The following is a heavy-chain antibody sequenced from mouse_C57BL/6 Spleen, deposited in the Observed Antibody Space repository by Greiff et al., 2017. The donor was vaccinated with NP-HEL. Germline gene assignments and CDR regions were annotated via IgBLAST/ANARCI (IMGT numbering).Heavy chain of an antibody. CDR1: GFNIKDYY. Sequence: VQLKQSGAELVRPGASVKLSCTASGFNIKDYYMHWVKQRPEQGLEWIGRIDPEDGDTEYAPKFQGKATMTADTSSNTAYLQLSSLTSEDTAVYYCTVDSSGYEWFAYWGQGTLVTVSA. D-gene: IGHD3-2*02. CDR3: TVDSSGYEWFAY. CDR2: IDPEDGDT. J-gene: IGHJ3*01. V-gene: IGHV14-1*01.